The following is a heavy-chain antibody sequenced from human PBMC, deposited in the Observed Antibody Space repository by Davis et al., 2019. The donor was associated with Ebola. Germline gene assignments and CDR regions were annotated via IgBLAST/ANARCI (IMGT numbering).Heavy chain of an antibody. D-gene: IGHD2-21*01. V-gene: IGHV1-69*11. CDR2: INPSGGST. CDR3: ARDGDVVVINDAFDI. Sequence: SVKVSCKASGGTFSSYAISWVRQAPGQGLEWMGIINPSGGSTSYAQKFQGRVTITADESTSKAYMELGRLRSEDTAVYYCARDGDVVVINDAFDIWGQGTMVTVSS. J-gene: IGHJ3*02. CDR1: GGTFSSYA.